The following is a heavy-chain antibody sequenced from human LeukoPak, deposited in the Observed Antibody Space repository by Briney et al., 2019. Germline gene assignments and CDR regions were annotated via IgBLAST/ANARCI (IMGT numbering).Heavy chain of an antibody. CDR3: ARVGGTDYYYYGMDV. Sequence: SETLSLTCTVSGGSISNYYWSWIRQPPGKGLEWIGYIYYSGSTNYNPSLKSRVTISVDTSKNQFSLKLSSVTAADTAVYYCARVGGTDYYYYGMDVWGQGTTVTVSS. J-gene: IGHJ6*02. V-gene: IGHV4-59*01. CDR2: IYYSGST. D-gene: IGHD1-26*01. CDR1: GGSISNYY.